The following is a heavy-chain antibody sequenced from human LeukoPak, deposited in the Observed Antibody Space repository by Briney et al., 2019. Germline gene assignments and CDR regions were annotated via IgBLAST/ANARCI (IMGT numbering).Heavy chain of an antibody. D-gene: IGHD2-2*01. CDR1: GFTFSSYE. CDR3: AKDVCSSTSCPPDY. Sequence: QSGGSLRLSCAASGFTFSSYEMNWVRQAPGKGLEWVSYISSSGSTIYYADSVKGRFTISRDNAKNSLYLQMNSLRAEDTAVYYCAKDVCSSTSCPPDYWGQGTLVTVSS. V-gene: IGHV3-48*03. J-gene: IGHJ4*02. CDR2: ISSSGSTI.